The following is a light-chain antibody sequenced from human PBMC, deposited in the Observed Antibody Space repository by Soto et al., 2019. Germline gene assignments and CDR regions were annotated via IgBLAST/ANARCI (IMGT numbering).Light chain of an antibody. CDR2: EVT. J-gene: IGLJ3*02. V-gene: IGLV2-23*02. Sequence: QSALTQPASVSGSPGQSITISCTGTTSDVGSYDLVSWYQQYPGKAPKLMIYEVTKRPSGVSNRFSGSKSGNTASLTISGLQAEDEADYYCCSYAGSSTFRVFGGGTQLTVL. CDR1: TSDVGSYDL. CDR3: CSYAGSSTFRV.